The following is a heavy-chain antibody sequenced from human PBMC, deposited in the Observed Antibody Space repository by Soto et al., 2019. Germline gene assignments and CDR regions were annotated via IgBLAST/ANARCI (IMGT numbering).Heavy chain of an antibody. Sequence: GGSLRLSCAASGFIFGSYAMSWVRQAPGKGLEWVSAISGSGGSTYYADSVKGRFTISRDNSKNTLYLQMNSLRAEDTAVYYCAKDRGEAVAGNGVYFQHWGQGT. CDR3: AKDRGEAVAGNGVYFQH. J-gene: IGHJ1*01. D-gene: IGHD6-19*01. CDR2: ISGSGGST. CDR1: GFIFGSYA. V-gene: IGHV3-23*01.